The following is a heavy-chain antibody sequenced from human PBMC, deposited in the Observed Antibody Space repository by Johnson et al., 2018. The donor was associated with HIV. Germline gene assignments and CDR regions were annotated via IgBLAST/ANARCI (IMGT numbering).Heavy chain of an antibody. Sequence: QVQLVESGGGLVKPGGSLRLSCAASGFTFSSYAMHWVRQAPGKGLEWVASISYDGTNKYYADSVQGRFTISRDNSKNTLYLQMNSLRAEDTAVYYCARTPETGDAFEIWGQGTMVTVAA. J-gene: IGHJ3*02. V-gene: IGHV3-30-3*01. CDR3: ARTPETGDAFEI. CDR2: ISYDGTNK. CDR1: GFTFSSYA. D-gene: IGHD3-10*01.